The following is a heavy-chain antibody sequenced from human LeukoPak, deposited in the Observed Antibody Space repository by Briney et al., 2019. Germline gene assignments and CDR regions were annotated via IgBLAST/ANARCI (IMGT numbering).Heavy chain of an antibody. CDR2: ISYSGGT. D-gene: IGHD3-22*01. V-gene: IGHV4-30-4*01. Sequence: PSETLSLTCTVSGGSISSGGYYWSWIRQPPGKGLEWIGYISYSGGTYYNPSLKSRVTISVDTSKNQFSLKLSSVTAADTAVYYCAREDYYDSSGYWGHFDYWGQGTLVTVSS. J-gene: IGHJ4*02. CDR3: AREDYYDSSGYWGHFDY. CDR1: GGSISSGGYY.